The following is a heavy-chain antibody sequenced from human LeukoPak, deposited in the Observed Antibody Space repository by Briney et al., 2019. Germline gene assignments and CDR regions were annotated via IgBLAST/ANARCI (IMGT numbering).Heavy chain of an antibody. D-gene: IGHD6-6*01. J-gene: IGHJ4*02. CDR3: AREGIAARTFDY. CDR1: GFTFSSYA. V-gene: IGHV3-21*01. CDR2: ISSSSSYI. Sequence: GGSLRLSCAASGFTFSSYAMSWVRQAPGKGLEWVSSISSSSSYIYYADSVKGRFTISRDNAKNSLYLQMNSLRAEDTAVYYCAREGIAARTFDYWGQGTLVTVSS.